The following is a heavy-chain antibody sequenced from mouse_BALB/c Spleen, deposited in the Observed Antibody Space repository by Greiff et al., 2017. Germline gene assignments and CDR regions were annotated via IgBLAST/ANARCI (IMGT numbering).Heavy chain of an antibody. CDR1: GFSLTSYG. D-gene: IGHD2-14*01. Sequence: VKLMESGPGLVAPSQSLSITCTVSGFSLTSYGVHWVRQSPGKGLEWLGVIWAGGSTNYNSALMSRLSIIKDNSKSQVFLKMNSLQTDDTAMYYCARDRVPEGYFDYWGQGTTLTVSS. J-gene: IGHJ2*01. CDR2: IWAGGST. CDR3: ARDRVPEGYFDY. V-gene: IGHV2-9*02.